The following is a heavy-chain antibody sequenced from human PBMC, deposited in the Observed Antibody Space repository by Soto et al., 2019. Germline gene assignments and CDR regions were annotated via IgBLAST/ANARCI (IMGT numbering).Heavy chain of an antibody. CDR3: AREHYDFWSGYWEKTFDY. V-gene: IGHV1-18*01. CDR1: GYTFTSYG. D-gene: IGHD3-3*01. CDR2: ISAYNGNT. J-gene: IGHJ4*02. Sequence: ASVKVSCKASGYTFTSYGISWVRQAPGQGLEWMGWISAYNGNTNYAQKLQGRVTMTTDTSTSTAYMELRSLRSDDTAVYYCAREHYDFWSGYWEKTFDYWGQGTPVTVSS.